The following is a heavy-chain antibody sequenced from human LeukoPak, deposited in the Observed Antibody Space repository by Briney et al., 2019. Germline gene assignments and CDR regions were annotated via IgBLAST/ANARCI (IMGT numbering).Heavy chain of an antibody. Sequence: PGGSLRLSCTASGFTFSSYAMSWVRQAPGKGLEWVSPISGSGGGTYYTDSVKGRFTISRDNSKNTLYLQMNSRRGEDTAVYYWARSGNYYSFDYWGQGTLVTVSS. J-gene: IGHJ4*02. V-gene: IGHV3-23*01. CDR3: ARSGNYYSFDY. CDR2: ISGSGGGT. CDR1: GFTFSSYA. D-gene: IGHD1-26*01.